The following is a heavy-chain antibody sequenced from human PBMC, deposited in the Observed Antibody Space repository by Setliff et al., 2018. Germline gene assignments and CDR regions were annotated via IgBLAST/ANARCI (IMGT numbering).Heavy chain of an antibody. Sequence: SETLSLTCAVYGGSFSGYYWSWIRQPPGKRLEWIGEIIHSGSTNYNPSLKSRVTMSVDTSKNQFSLKLNSLTAADMAVYYCARSFSRREKFLLDYWGQGALVTVSS. J-gene: IGHJ4*02. CDR3: ARSFSRREKFLLDY. CDR1: GGSFSGYY. V-gene: IGHV4-34*12. CDR2: IIHSGST.